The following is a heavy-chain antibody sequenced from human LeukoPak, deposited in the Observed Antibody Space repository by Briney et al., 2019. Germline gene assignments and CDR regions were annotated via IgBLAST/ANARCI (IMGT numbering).Heavy chain of an antibody. V-gene: IGHV4-59*01. CDR3: ARSLPYCSSTSCYGAFDI. D-gene: IGHD2-2*01. CDR2: IYYSGST. J-gene: IGHJ3*02. Sequence: SETLSLTCTVSGGSISSYYWSWIRQPPGKGLEWIGYIYYSGSTNYNPSLKSRVTISVDTSKNQFSLKLSSVTAADTAVYYCARSLPYCSSTSCYGAFDIWGQGTMVTVSS. CDR1: GGSISSYY.